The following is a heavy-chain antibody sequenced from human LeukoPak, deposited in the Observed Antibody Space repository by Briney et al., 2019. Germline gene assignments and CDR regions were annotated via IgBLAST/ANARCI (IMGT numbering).Heavy chain of an antibody. D-gene: IGHD6-19*01. CDR1: GFTFSSYA. Sequence: GGSLRLSCSASGFTFSSYAMHWARQAPGKGLEWGAVISYDGSNKYYADSVKGRFTISRDNSKNPLYLQMNSLRAADTAVYSCARAYKAVAGDSYGMDVWGHGTTVTVSS. V-gene: IGHV3-30-3*01. J-gene: IGHJ6*02. CDR2: ISYDGSNK. CDR3: ARAYKAVAGDSYGMDV.